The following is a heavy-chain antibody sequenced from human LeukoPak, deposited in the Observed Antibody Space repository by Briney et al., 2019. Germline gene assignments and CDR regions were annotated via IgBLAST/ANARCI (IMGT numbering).Heavy chain of an antibody. J-gene: IGHJ6*03. CDR3: ARGLRYFDLGTYYYYMDV. CDR1: GYTFTGYY. D-gene: IGHD3-9*01. Sequence: GASVKVSCKASGYTFTGYYMHWVRQAPGQGLEWMGWINPNSGGTNYAQKFQGRVTMTTDTSTSTAYMELSSLRSEDTAVYYCARGLRYFDLGTYYYYMDVWGKGTTVTVSS. CDR2: INPNSGGT. V-gene: IGHV1-2*02.